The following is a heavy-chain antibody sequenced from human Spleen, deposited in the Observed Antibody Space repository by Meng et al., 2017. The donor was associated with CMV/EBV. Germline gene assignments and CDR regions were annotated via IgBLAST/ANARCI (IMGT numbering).Heavy chain of an antibody. J-gene: IGHJ4*02. D-gene: IGHD6-6*01. CDR3: ARAPYSGYSSSRTSYYFDY. V-gene: IGHV4-34*01. Sequence: SFSGYYWSWIRQPPGKGLEWIGEINQSGSTNYNPSLKRRVTISVDTSKNQFSLKLSSVTAADTAVYYCARAPYSGYSSSRTSYYFDYWGQGTLVTVSS. CDR1: SFSGYY. CDR2: INQSGST.